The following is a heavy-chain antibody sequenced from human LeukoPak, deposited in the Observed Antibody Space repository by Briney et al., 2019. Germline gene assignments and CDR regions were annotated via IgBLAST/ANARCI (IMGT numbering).Heavy chain of an antibody. CDR3: LKDWGDYDFWGGYSPVDS. J-gene: IGHJ4*02. D-gene: IGHD3-3*01. CDR1: GFTFSSYA. V-gene: IGHV3-30-3*02. CDR2: ISYDGSNK. Sequence: PGRSLRLSCAASGFTFSSYAMHWVRQAPGKGLEWVAVISYDGSNKYYADSVKGRFTISRDNSKNTLYLQMNSLRAEDTAVYYCLKDWGDYDFWGGYSPVDSWGQGTLVTVSS.